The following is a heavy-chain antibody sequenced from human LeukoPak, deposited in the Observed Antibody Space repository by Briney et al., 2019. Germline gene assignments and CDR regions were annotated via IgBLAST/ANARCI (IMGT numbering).Heavy chain of an antibody. CDR2: INPNSGGT. Sequence: ASVKVSCKASGYTFTGYYMHWVRQAPGQGLEWMGWINPNSGGTNYAQKFQGRVTMTRDTSISTAYMELSRLRSDATAVYYCARVWVLKSSPLCDYWGQGTLVTVSS. CDR3: ARVWVLKSSPLCDY. J-gene: IGHJ4*02. D-gene: IGHD1-26*01. V-gene: IGHV1-2*02. CDR1: GYTFTGYY.